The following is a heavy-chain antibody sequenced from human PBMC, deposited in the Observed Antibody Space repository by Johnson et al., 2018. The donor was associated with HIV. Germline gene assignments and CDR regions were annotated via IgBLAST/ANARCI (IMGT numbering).Heavy chain of an antibody. J-gene: IGHJ3*02. D-gene: IGHD1-26*01. Sequence: QVQLVESGGGVVQPGGSLRLSCAASGFTFNTYGMHWVRQAPGKGLEWVAFIRYDGSNKYYADSVKGRFTISRDNSKNTLYLQMNSLRAEDTAVYYCAKARGIVGATGAFDIWGQGTMVTVSS. CDR2: IRYDGSNK. CDR1: GFTFNTYG. V-gene: IGHV3-30*02. CDR3: AKARGIVGATGAFDI.